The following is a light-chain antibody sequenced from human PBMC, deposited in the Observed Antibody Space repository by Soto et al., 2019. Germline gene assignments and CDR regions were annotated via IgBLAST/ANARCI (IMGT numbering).Light chain of an antibody. V-gene: IGKV1-27*01. CDR3: QNYNSAPRT. CDR2: AAP. CDR1: QGINNY. Sequence: DIQMTQSQSSLSASVGDRVTITCRASQGINNYLAWYQQRPGKVPKLLIYAAPTLQSGVPSRFRGSRSGTDFTLTITSLQPEDVATYYCQNYNSAPRTFGQGTKVDIK. J-gene: IGKJ1*01.